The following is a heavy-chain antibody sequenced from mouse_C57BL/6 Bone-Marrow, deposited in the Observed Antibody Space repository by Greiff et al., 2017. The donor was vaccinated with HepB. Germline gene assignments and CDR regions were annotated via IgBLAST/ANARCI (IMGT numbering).Heavy chain of an antibody. CDR1: GYTFTSYW. CDR3: ANRAFAY. CDR2: IDPSDSYT. J-gene: IGHJ3*01. Sequence: QVQLQQPGAELVMPGASVKLSCKASGYTFTSYWMHWVKQRPGQGLEWIGEIDPSDSYTNYNQKFKGKSTLTVDKSSSTAYMQLSSLTSEDSAVYYCANRAFAYWGQGTLVTVSA. V-gene: IGHV1-69*01.